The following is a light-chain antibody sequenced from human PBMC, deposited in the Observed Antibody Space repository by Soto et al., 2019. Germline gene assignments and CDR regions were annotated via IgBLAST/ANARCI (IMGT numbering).Light chain of an antibody. J-gene: IGLJ1*01. CDR2: DVT. Sequence: QSALTQPASVSGSPGQSITISCTGTSSDVGGYNYVSWYQQHPGKAPKLMIYDVTNRPSGISNRFSGSKSGNTASLTISGLQAEDEADYYCSSYTSTSTYVFGTRTNVTVL. CDR3: SSYTSTSTYV. V-gene: IGLV2-14*01. CDR1: SSDVGGYNY.